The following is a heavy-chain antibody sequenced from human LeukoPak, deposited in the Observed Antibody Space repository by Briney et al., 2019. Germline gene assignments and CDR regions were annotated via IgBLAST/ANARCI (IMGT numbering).Heavy chain of an antibody. Sequence: PGGSLGLSCAASGFTFSSYGMHWVRQAPGKGLEWVAFIRYDGSNKYYADSVKGRFTISRDNSKNTLYLQMNSLRAEDTAVYYCAKDPSSPSSSLYFDYWGQGTLVTVSS. CDR2: IRYDGSNK. D-gene: IGHD6-13*01. V-gene: IGHV3-30*02. CDR1: GFTFSSYG. J-gene: IGHJ4*02. CDR3: AKDPSSPSSSLYFDY.